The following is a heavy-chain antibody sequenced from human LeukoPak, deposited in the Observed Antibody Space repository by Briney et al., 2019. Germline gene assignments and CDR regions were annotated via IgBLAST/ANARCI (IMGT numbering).Heavy chain of an antibody. CDR2: IYYSGST. CDR1: GGSISSYY. Sequence: PSETLSLTCTVSGGSISSYYWSWIRQPPGKGLEWIGYIYYSGSTNYNPSLKSRVTISVDPSKNQFSLRLRSVTAADTAVYYCARVGGRGILTDDYWGQGTLVTVSS. J-gene: IGHJ4*02. D-gene: IGHD3-9*01. CDR3: ARVGGRGILTDDY. V-gene: IGHV4-59*01.